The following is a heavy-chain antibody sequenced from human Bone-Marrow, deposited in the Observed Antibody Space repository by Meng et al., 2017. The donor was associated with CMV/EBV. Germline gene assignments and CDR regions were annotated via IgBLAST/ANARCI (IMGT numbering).Heavy chain of an antibody. CDR1: GYSFTHYY. V-gene: IGHV1-2*02. J-gene: IGHJ4*02. CDR3: ARDCVPICITPNCHTGMGS. D-gene: IGHD2-2*02. Sequence: ASVKVSCKASGYSFTHYYIHWVRQAPGQGLEWMGWINPNNGDTDYAQDFQGRISVTTDTSITTAYMELDNLRSDDTAVYYCARDCVPICITPNCHTGMGSWGQGTLVTVSS. CDR2: INPNNGDT.